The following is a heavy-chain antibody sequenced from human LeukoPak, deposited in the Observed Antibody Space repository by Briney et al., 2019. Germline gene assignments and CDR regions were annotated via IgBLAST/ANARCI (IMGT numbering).Heavy chain of an antibody. CDR2: IYYSGST. V-gene: IGHV4-59*01. J-gene: IGHJ4*02. CDR1: GGSISSYY. Sequence: SETLSLTCTVSGGSISSYYWSWIRQPPGKGLEWIGYIYYSGSTNYNPSLKSRVTISVDTSKNQFSLKLSSVTAADTAVYYCAGTRIAAAGAIDYWGQGTLVTVSS. D-gene: IGHD6-13*01. CDR3: AGTRIAAAGAIDY.